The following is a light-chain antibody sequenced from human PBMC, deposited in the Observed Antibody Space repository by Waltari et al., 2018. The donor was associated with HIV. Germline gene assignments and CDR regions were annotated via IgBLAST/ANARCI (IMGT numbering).Light chain of an antibody. V-gene: IGKV3-11*01. J-gene: IGKJ4*01. CDR3: QQRRDWPLT. CDR1: QSLSGH. Sequence: EIMLAQSPVTLSLSPGDRATLFCRANQSLSGHFAWYQQKPGQAPRLLIYDGSNRATGVPARFSGSGSETDFTLTISSLEPEDFAVYYCQQRRDWPLTFGGGTKVDIK. CDR2: DGS.